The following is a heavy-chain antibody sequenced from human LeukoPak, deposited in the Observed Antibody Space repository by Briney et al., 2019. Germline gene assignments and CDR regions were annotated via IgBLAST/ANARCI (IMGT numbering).Heavy chain of an antibody. CDR2: ISAYNGNT. J-gene: IGHJ4*02. D-gene: IGHD3-22*01. V-gene: IGHV1-18*01. CDR1: GYTFTSYG. Sequence: ASVKVSCKASGYTFTSYGISWVRQAPGQGLEWMGWISAYNGNTNYAQKLQGRVTMTTDTSTSTAYMELRSLRSDDTAVYYCARESFRYYDSSGYNGALDYWGQGTLVTVSS. CDR3: ARESFRYYDSSGYNGALDY.